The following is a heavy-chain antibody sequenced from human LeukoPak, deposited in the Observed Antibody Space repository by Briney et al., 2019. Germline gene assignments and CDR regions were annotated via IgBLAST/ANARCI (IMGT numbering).Heavy chain of an antibody. Sequence: GGSLRLSCAVSGFTFSDHYMDWVRQAPGKGLEWVGRSRNRAKSYTTDYAASVKGRFTISRDDSKSTLYMQMNSLETEDTAVYYCSRDATGDHWGQGTLVSVSS. J-gene: IGHJ4*02. CDR1: GFTFSDHY. CDR3: SRDATGDH. V-gene: IGHV3-72*01. CDR2: SRNRAKSYTT.